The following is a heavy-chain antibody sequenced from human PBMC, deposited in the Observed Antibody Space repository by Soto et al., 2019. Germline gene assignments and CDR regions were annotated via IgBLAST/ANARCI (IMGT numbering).Heavy chain of an antibody. Sequence: QVQLVESGGGVVQPGRSLRLSCAASGFTFSHYAMHWVRQAPGKGLELVALMSYDGSNEYYADSVKGRFTISRDNSKNTLYLQMNSLRAEITAVYYSAKDGSHNFDYCGQVTLVTVSS. D-gene: IGHD1-26*01. CDR2: MSYDGSNE. V-gene: IGHV3-30*18. CDR3: AKDGSHNFDY. CDR1: GFTFSHYA. J-gene: IGHJ4*02.